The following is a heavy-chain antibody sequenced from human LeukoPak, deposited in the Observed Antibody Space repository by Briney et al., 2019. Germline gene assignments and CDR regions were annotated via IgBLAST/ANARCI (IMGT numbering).Heavy chain of an antibody. CDR2: MNAKTGKT. Sequence: ASVKVSCKASGYTFTSYDINWVRQATGQGLEWMGWMNAKTGKTDYTQQFRGRVTMTRNTAIGTSYMELSGLSAEDTGVYYCARGNKDFVAVATSLGEKWFGPWGQGTLVIVSS. CDR3: ARGNKDFVAVATSLGEKWFGP. CDR1: GYTFTSYD. D-gene: IGHD5-12*01. J-gene: IGHJ5*02. V-gene: IGHV1-8*01.